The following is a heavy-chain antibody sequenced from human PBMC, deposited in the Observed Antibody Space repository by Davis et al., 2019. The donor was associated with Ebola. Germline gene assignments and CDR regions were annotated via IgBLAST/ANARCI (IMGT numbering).Heavy chain of an antibody. J-gene: IGHJ6*02. V-gene: IGHV1-3*01. CDR1: GYTFTSYA. CDR3: ARGSSKAYYYGMDV. Sequence: AASVKVSCKASGYTFTSYAMHWVRQAPGQRLEWMGWINASNGNTKYSQKFQGRVTITRDTSASTAYMELSSLRSEDTAVYYCARGSSKAYYYGMDVWGQGTTVTVSS. CDR2: INASNGNT. D-gene: IGHD6-6*01.